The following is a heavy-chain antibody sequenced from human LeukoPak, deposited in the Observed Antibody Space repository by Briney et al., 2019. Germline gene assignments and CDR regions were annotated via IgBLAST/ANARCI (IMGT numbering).Heavy chain of an antibody. J-gene: IGHJ4*02. V-gene: IGHV1-8*01. CDR1: GYTFTSYD. Sequence: GSVTVSCKASGYTFTSYDINWVRQATGQGLEWMGWMNPSRSNTHNVHKFQGRVTIPRNTSLRTAYMELSSLRSQDPAVYYCARGRVVRGVITKRRPDYWGQGTLVTLPS. CDR2: MNPSRSNT. D-gene: IGHD3-10*01. CDR3: ARGRVVRGVITKRRPDY.